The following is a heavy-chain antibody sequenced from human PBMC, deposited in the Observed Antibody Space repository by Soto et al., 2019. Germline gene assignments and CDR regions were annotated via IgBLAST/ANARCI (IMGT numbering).Heavy chain of an antibody. Sequence: QVQLVESGGGLVKPGGSLRLSCAASGFTFSDYYMSWIRQAPGKGLEWVSYISTNGAYTNYADSVKGRFTISRDNAKTSLCLQMNSLRVEDTAVYYCARGQKWFDPWGQGTLVTVPP. CDR1: GFTFSDYY. CDR3: ARGQKWFDP. J-gene: IGHJ5*02. V-gene: IGHV3-11*05. CDR2: ISTNGAYT.